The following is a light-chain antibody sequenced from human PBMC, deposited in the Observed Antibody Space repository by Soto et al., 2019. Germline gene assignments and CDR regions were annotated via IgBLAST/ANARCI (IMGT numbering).Light chain of an antibody. Sequence: QSVLTQPPSVSGAPGQRVTISCTGSSSNIGAGYAVHWYQQLPETAPKLLIYGNNNRPSGVPDRFSGSKYGTAASLAITGLQAEDEADYYCQSYDSSLSGSVFGGGTKLTVL. CDR1: SSNIGAGYA. CDR2: GNN. J-gene: IGLJ2*01. CDR3: QSYDSSLSGSV. V-gene: IGLV1-40*01.